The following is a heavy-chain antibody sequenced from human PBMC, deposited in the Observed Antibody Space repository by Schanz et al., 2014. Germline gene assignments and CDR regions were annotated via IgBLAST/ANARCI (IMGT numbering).Heavy chain of an antibody. J-gene: IGHJ4*02. CDR1: GFSFSSYA. D-gene: IGHD3-3*01. V-gene: IGHV3-48*01. Sequence: EVQLSESGGGLVQPGGSLRLSCATSGFSFSSYAINWVRQAPGKGLEWVSYVSRSTPDIYYADSVKGRFTMSRDNAKNSVFLQMNSLRAEDTAVYYCVRDSFFAFDYWGQGTLVTVSS. CDR3: VRDSFFAFDY. CDR2: VSRSTPDI.